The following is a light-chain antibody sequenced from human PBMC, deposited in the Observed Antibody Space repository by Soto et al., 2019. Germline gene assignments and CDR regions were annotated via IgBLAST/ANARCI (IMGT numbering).Light chain of an antibody. CDR3: NSYTSSGTLV. CDR2: EVS. CDR1: SSDVGGYNY. J-gene: IGLJ3*02. Sequence: QSALTQPASVSGSPGQSITISCTGTSSDVGGYNYVSWYQQHPGKVPRLIIYEVSNRPSGVSNRFSGSKSGNTASLTISGLQPEDEADFYCNSYTSSGTLVFGGGTKVTVL. V-gene: IGLV2-14*01.